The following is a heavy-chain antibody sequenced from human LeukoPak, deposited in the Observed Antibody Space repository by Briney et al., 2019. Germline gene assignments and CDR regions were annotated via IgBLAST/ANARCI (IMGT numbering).Heavy chain of an antibody. J-gene: IGHJ4*02. CDR3: ARDSSIAVAGDFDY. D-gene: IGHD6-19*01. V-gene: IGHV3-30-3*01. CDR2: ISYDGSNK. Sequence: GGSLRLSCAASGFTFSSYAMHWVRQAPGKGLEWVAVISYDGSNKYYADSVKGRFTISRDSSKNTLYLQMNSLRAEDTAVYYCARDSSIAVAGDFDYWGQGTLVTVSS. CDR1: GFTFSSYA.